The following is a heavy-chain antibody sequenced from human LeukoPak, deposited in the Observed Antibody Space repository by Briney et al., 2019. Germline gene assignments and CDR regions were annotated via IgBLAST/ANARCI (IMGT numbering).Heavy chain of an antibody. CDR2: IYYSGST. D-gene: IGHD5-24*01. CDR1: GGSISSYY. J-gene: IGHJ4*02. V-gene: IGHV4-59*01. CDR3: ARSRRDGYLDY. Sequence: PSETLSLTCTVSGGSISSYYWSWIRQPPGKGLEWIGYIYYSGSTNYNPSLKSRVTISVDTSKNQFSLKLSSVTAADTAVHYCARSRRDGYLDYWGQGTLVTVSS.